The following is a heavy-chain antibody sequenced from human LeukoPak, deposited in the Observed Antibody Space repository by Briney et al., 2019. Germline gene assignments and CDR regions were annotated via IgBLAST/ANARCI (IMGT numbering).Heavy chain of an antibody. V-gene: IGHV4-34*01. J-gene: IGHJ5*02. CDR3: ARESHSENWFDP. CDR2: INHSGST. CDR1: GGSFSGYY. D-gene: IGHD2-15*01. Sequence: PSETLSLTCAVYGGSFSGYYWSWIRQPPGKGLEWTGEINHSGSTNYNPSLKSRVTISVDTSKNQFSLKLSSVTAADTAVYYCARESHSENWFDPWGQGTLVTVSS.